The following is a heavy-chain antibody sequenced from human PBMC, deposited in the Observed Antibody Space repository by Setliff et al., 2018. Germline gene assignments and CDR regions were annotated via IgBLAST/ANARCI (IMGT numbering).Heavy chain of an antibody. CDR1: GFSFSSYW. V-gene: IGHV3-74*01. CDR2: INGDGSVA. D-gene: IGHD2-21*01. Sequence: PGGSLRLSCAASGFSFSSYWIHWVRQAPGKGLVWVSRINGDGSVANYADAVKGRFTISRDNAKNTLSLQMNTLKAEDTAVYYCTRDIVVFTGIDYYYSGMDVWGQGTMVTVSS. J-gene: IGHJ6*02. CDR3: TRDIVVFTGIDYYYSGMDV.